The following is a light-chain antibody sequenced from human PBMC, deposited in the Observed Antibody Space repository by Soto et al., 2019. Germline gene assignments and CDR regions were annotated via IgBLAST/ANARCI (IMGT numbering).Light chain of an antibody. CDR3: QQFSSSPIT. Sequence: EIVMTQAPATLSVSPGERAPLSCRASQSVGSNLAWYQQKPGQSPRLLIYGASSRATGIPDRFIGSGSGTDFTLTISRLEPEDFAVYYCQQFSSSPITFGQGTRLEIK. J-gene: IGKJ5*01. CDR1: QSVGSN. CDR2: GAS. V-gene: IGKV3-20*01.